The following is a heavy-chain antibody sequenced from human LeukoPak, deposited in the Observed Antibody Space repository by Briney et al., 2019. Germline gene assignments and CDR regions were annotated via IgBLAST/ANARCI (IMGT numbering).Heavy chain of an antibody. Sequence: SETLSLTCTVSGGSISSRTYYWGWIRQPPGKGLEWIGTIYYSGTTYYNPSLKSRVTISLDTSKNQFSLKLSSVTAADTAVYYCARFPVAGFDYWGQGTLVTVSS. CDR2: IYYSGTT. J-gene: IGHJ4*02. V-gene: IGHV4-39*07. CDR1: GGSISSRTYY. D-gene: IGHD6-19*01. CDR3: ARFPVAGFDY.